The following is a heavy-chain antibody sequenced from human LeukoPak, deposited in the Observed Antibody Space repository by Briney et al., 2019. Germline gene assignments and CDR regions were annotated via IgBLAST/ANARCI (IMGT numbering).Heavy chain of an antibody. D-gene: IGHD4-17*01. Sequence: GASVKVSCKASGYTFTSYGISWVRQAPGQGLEWMGWISAYNGNTNYAQKLQGRVTMTTDTSTNTGYMELRSLRSDDTALYYCARALAGGDYVSPDYWGQGTLVTVSS. V-gene: IGHV1-18*01. CDR3: ARALAGGDYVSPDY. CDR1: GYTFTSYG. CDR2: ISAYNGNT. J-gene: IGHJ4*02.